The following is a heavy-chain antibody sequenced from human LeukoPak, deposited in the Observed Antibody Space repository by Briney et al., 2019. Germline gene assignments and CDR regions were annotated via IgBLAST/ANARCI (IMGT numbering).Heavy chain of an antibody. CDR3: ARHDKNPNSNGYYYYY. CDR2: IYYSGST. J-gene: IGHJ4*02. V-gene: IGHV4-59*08. CDR1: GGSISSYY. D-gene: IGHD3-22*01. Sequence: PSETLSLTCTVSGGSISSYYWSWIRQPPGKGLEWIGYIYYSGSTNYNPSLKSRVTISVDTSKNQFSLKLSSVTAADTAVYYCARHDKNPNSNGYYYYYWGQGTLVTVSS.